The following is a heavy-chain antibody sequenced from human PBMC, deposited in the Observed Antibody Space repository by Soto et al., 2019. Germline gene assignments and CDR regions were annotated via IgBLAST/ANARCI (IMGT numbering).Heavy chain of an antibody. CDR2: IYWSGDE. J-gene: IGHJ3*02. D-gene: IGHD6-6*01. Sequence: QGTLKESGPTLVKPTQTLTLTCSFSGFSLSTSGVGVGWIRQSPGKALEWLALIYWSGDEHYRPSLKSRLSIMKDTSKNDVVLIMTDMDPVDTATYYCARGLATLPVFAFDIWGQGTMVTVSS. CDR3: ARGLATLPVFAFDI. CDR1: GFSLSTSGVG. V-gene: IGHV2-5*01.